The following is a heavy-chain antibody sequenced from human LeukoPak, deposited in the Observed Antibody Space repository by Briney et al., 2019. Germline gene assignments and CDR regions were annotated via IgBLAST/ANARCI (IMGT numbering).Heavy chain of an antibody. CDR2: INDNGDMT. V-gene: IGHV3-9*01. D-gene: IGHD6-19*01. J-gene: IGHJ5*02. CDR3: AKAKRPWQWLGGFDP. Sequence: PGRSLRLSCAAYEFSFAAFVMTWVRQAPGRGLECVCSINDNGDMTDYADSVKGRFTISRDNAKKYVFLEINSLRSEDTAIYFCAKAKRPWQWLGGFDPWGQGTLVIVSS. CDR1: EFSFAAFV.